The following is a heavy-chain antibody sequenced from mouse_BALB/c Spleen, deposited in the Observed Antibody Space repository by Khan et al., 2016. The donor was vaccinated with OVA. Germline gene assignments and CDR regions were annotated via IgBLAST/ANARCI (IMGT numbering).Heavy chain of an antibody. CDR3: ARRGLRWDFDY. D-gene: IGHD1-1*01. Sequence: QVQLQQSGAELAKPGASVKMSCKASGYTFINYWILWVKQRPGQGLEWIGYINPSTGYTEYNQNFKDKATLTADKSYSTAYMQLSSLTPEDSAVYYCARRGLRWDFDYWGQGTTLTVSS. CDR2: INPSTGYT. J-gene: IGHJ2*01. CDR1: GYTFINYW. V-gene: IGHV1-7*01.